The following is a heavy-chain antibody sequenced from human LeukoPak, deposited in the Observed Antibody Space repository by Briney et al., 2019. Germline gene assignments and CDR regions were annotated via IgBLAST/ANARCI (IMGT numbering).Heavy chain of an antibody. V-gene: IGHV3-23*01. CDR1: GFTFSSYG. D-gene: IGHD2-15*01. CDR2: ISGSGGTT. Sequence: GGTLRLSCAASGFTFSSYGMTWVRQAPGKGLEWVSAISGSGGTTYYADSVKGRFTISRDNSKNTLYVQINSLRAEDTAVYYCAKANMKYCSGGSCFDAFDIWGQGTMVTVSS. J-gene: IGHJ3*02. CDR3: AKANMKYCSGGSCFDAFDI.